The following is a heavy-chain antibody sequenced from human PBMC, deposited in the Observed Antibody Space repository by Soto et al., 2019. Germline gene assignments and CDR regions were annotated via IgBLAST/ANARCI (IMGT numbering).Heavy chain of an antibody. CDR1: GFTFSDYA. CDR2: ISGSGGRT. Sequence: GSLRLSCAASGFTFSDYAMSWVRQGPGKGLEWVSTISGSGGRTFYADSVKGRFTISRDNSKNTLSLQMNSLRAEDTAVYYCAKRAQIYDPGYYFDFWGQGTPVTVS. CDR3: AKRAQIYDPGYYFDF. J-gene: IGHJ4*02. V-gene: IGHV3-23*01. D-gene: IGHD5-12*01.